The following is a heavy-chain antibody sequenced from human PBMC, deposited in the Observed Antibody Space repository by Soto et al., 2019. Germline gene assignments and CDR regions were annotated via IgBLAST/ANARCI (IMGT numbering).Heavy chain of an antibody. CDR3: ARSIVVVTAADY. J-gene: IGHJ4*02. CDR2: INAGNGNT. V-gene: IGHV1-3*01. Sequence: QVQLVQSGAEVKKPGASVKVSCKASGYTFTSYAMHWVRQAPGQRLEWMGWINAGNGNTKYSQKIQGRVTITRDTSASTAYMELSSLRSEDTAVYYCARSIVVVTAADYWGQGTLVTVSS. CDR1: GYTFTSYA. D-gene: IGHD2-21*02.